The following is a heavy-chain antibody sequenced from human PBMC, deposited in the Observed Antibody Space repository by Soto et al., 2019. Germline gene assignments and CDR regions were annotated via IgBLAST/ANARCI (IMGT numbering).Heavy chain of an antibody. CDR2: ISYDGSNT. V-gene: IGHV3-30*18. CDR1: GFTFSSYG. J-gene: IGHJ4*02. Sequence: GGSLRLSCGASGFTFSSYGMHWVRQAPGKGLEWVAIISYDGSNTYYADSVKGRFTISRDNSKNTLYLQMNSLRAEDTSVYYCAKEGGLSGSYYISSSYYFDYWGQGTLVTVSS. CDR3: AKEGGLSGSYYISSSYYFDY. D-gene: IGHD1-26*01.